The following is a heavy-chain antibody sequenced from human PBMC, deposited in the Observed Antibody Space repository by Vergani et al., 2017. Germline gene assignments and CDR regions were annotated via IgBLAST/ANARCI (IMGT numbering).Heavy chain of an antibody. Sequence: EVQLVQSGADAKKPGESLKISCVGSGYTFSTHWIGWVRQTTEKGLEWMGIIYPGDSDLRYHQSFEGHVTSSADESINTAYLQWRSLKASDSGIYYCVRRRNSGRYPRGDFQYWGQGTLVIVSS. CDR3: VRRRNSGRYPRGDFQY. CDR2: IYPGDSDL. V-gene: IGHV5-51*01. J-gene: IGHJ1*01. CDR1: GYTFSTHW. D-gene: IGHD1-26*01.